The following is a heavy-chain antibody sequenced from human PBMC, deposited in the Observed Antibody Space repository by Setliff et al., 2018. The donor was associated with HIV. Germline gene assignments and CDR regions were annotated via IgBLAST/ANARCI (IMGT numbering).Heavy chain of an antibody. CDR1: GFTFSSYG. V-gene: IGHV3-33*08. D-gene: IGHD6-19*01. Sequence: PGGSLRLSCAASGFTFSSYGMHWVRQAPGKGLEWVAVIWYDGSKEYYADSVKGRFTISRDNSKNTLYLQMNSLRVDDTAVYYCARGYGSGRSDVLDIWGQGTLVTVSS. CDR3: ARGYGSGRSDVLDI. CDR2: IWYDGSKE. J-gene: IGHJ3*02.